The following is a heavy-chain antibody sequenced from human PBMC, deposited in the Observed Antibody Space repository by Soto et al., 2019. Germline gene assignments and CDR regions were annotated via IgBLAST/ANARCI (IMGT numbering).Heavy chain of an antibody. V-gene: IGHV1-69*01. CDR3: ATGGTYYYDSSGYYYGRY. D-gene: IGHD3-22*01. CDR1: GGTFSSYA. Sequence: QVQLVQSGAEVKKPGSSVKVSCKASGGTFSSYAISWVRQAPGQGLEWMGGIIPIFGTANYAQKFQGRVTITADESTSTAYMELSSLRSEDTVVYYCATGGTYYYDSSGYYYGRYWGQGTLVTVSS. J-gene: IGHJ4*02. CDR2: IIPIFGTA.